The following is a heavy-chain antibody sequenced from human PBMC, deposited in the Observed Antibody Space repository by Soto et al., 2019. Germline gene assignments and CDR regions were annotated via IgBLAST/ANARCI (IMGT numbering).Heavy chain of an antibody. D-gene: IGHD2-15*01. V-gene: IGHV3-30*03. CDR2: ISYDGSNK. J-gene: IGHJ6*02. Sequence: GGSLRLSCAASGFTFSSYGMHWVRQAPGKGLEWVAVISYDGSNKYYADSVKGRFTISRDNAKSSLYLQMNRLRAEDTAVYYCARDDVVVVAANLSYYYYGMDVWGQGTTVTVSS. CDR3: ARDDVVVVAANLSYYYYGMDV. CDR1: GFTFSSYG.